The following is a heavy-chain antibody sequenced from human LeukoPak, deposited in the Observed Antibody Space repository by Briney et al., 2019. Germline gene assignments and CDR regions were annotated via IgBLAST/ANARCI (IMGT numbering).Heavy chain of an antibody. Sequence: PSETLSLTCTVSGGSISSYYWSWIRQPPGKGLEWIGYIYYSGSTNYNPSLKSRVTISVDTSKNQFSLKLSSVTAADTAVYYCARGRGTIFGVVNDKWFDPWGQGTLVTVSS. D-gene: IGHD3-3*01. CDR3: ARGRGTIFGVVNDKWFDP. V-gene: IGHV4-59*01. CDR1: GGSISSYY. CDR2: IYYSGST. J-gene: IGHJ5*02.